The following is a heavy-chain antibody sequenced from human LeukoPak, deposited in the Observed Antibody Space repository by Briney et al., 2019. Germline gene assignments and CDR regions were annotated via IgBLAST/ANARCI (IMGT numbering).Heavy chain of an antibody. D-gene: IGHD6-13*01. V-gene: IGHV3-23*01. CDR1: GFTFSSYA. CDR3: AKEPSRAAAGGGRAFDI. Sequence: GGSLRLSCAASGFTFSSYAMSWVRQTPGKGLEWVSAISGTGGTTFYADSVKGRFTISRDNSKNTLCLQMNSLRADDTAVYYCAKEPSRAAAGGGRAFDIWGQGTMVIVSS. J-gene: IGHJ3*02. CDR2: ISGTGGTT.